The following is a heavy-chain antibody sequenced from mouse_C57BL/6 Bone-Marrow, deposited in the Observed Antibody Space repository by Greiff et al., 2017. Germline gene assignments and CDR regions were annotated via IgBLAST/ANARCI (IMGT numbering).Heavy chain of an antibody. Sequence: QVQLQPPGTELVKPGASVKLSCKASGYTFTSYWMHWVKQRPGQGLEWIGNINPSNGGTNYNEKFKSKATLTVDKSSSTAYMQLSSLTSEDSAVYYCARQTAQATLLMDYWGQGTSVTVSS. D-gene: IGHD3-2*02. J-gene: IGHJ4*01. V-gene: IGHV1-53*01. CDR2: INPSNGGT. CDR3: ARQTAQATLLMDY. CDR1: GYTFTSYW.